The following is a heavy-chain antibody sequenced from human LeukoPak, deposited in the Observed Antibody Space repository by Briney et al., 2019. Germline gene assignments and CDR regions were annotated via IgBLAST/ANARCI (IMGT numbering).Heavy chain of an antibody. V-gene: IGHV3-20*04. J-gene: IGHJ6*03. Sequence: SGGSLRLSCAASGFTFGDYGMNWVRQAPGKGLEWVSGINRNGGTTTYADSVKGRFTVSRDNAKNSLYLQMNSLRAEDTAVYYCVTIFLVPQTWGHDYTNPLMDVWGKGTTVTVSS. CDR3: VTIFLVPQTWGHDYTNPLMDV. CDR1: GFTFGDYG. CDR2: INRNGGTT. D-gene: IGHD4-11*01.